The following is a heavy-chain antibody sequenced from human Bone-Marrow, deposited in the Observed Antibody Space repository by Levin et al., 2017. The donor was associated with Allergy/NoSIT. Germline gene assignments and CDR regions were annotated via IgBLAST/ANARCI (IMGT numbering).Heavy chain of an antibody. CDR3: ARALREYCSSTSCLLFDY. CDR1: GYTFTSYG. J-gene: IGHJ4*02. Sequence: ASVKVSCKASGYTFTSYGISWVRQAPGQGLEWMGWISAYNGNTNYAQKLQGRVTMTTDTSTSTAYMELRSLRSDDTAVYYCARALREYCSSTSCLLFDYWGQGTLVTVSS. V-gene: IGHV1-18*01. CDR2: ISAYNGNT. D-gene: IGHD2-2*01.